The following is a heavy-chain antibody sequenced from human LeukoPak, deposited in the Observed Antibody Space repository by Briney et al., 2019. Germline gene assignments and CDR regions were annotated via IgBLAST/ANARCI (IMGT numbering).Heavy chain of an antibody. Sequence: GGSLRLSCGASGFTFSSFAMTCVPKAPGKGLEWVSSITGSHVTTSNKDSVKARYTNSSDNSQNTLYLQMNSLRAEDTAVYYCTKDPNGDYVGAFDPWGQGTLVTVSS. V-gene: IGHV3-23*01. CDR3: TKDPNGDYVGAFDP. CDR1: GFTFSSFA. J-gene: IGHJ5*02. CDR2: ITGSHVTT. D-gene: IGHD4-17*01.